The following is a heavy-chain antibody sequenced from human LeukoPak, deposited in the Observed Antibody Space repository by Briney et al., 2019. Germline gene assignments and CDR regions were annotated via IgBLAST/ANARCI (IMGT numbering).Heavy chain of an antibody. J-gene: IGHJ4*02. Sequence: SETLSLTCTVSGGSISSGDYYWSWIRQPPGKGLEWIGYIYYSGSTYYNPSLKSRVTISVDTSKNQFTLKLSSVTAAETAVYYCARGGTHITIFGVVINDFDYWGQGTLVTVSS. CDR3: ARGGTHITIFGVVINDFDY. CDR2: IYYSGST. V-gene: IGHV4-30-4*08. CDR1: GGSISSGDYY. D-gene: IGHD3-3*01.